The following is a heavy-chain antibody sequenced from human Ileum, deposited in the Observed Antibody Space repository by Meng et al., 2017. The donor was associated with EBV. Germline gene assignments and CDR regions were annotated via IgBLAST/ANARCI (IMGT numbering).Heavy chain of an antibody. Sequence: QGKRQESGPGLVKPSGTLSLTCAVSGDSISSNNWWSWVRQPPGKGLEWIGEIYHSGSTNYNPSFKSRVTMSVDKSKNQISLNLSSVTAADTAVYYCASGRDYAWHSWGRGTLVTVSS. V-gene: IGHV4-4*02. CDR1: GDSISSNNW. J-gene: IGHJ4*02. D-gene: IGHD4-17*01. CDR3: ASGRDYAWHS. CDR2: IYHSGST.